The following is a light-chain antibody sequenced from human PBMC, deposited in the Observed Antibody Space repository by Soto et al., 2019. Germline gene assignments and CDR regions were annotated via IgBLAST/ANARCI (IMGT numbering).Light chain of an antibody. Sequence: DIVMTQSPLSLPVTTGEPASISCRSSQSLVHSNGNNYLDWYLQKPGQSPQLLIYLGSNRASGVPDRFSGSGSGTDFTLKISRVEAVDVGVYYCMQALQNPFTFGPGTKVDLK. J-gene: IGKJ3*01. CDR1: QSLVHSNGNNY. V-gene: IGKV2-28*01. CDR2: LGS. CDR3: MQALQNPFT.